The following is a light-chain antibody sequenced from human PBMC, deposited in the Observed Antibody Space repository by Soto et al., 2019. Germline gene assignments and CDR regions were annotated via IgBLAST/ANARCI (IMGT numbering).Light chain of an antibody. CDR2: DAS. CDR3: QHYGTSFFT. Sequence: EIVLTQSPGTLSLSPGERATLSCRASQSVGNYLVWYQQKPGQAPRLLIYDASTRATGIPDRFSGGGSGTDFTLTISRLEPEDFAVFYCQHYGTSFFTFGGGTKVEIK. V-gene: IGKV3-20*01. J-gene: IGKJ4*01. CDR1: QSVGNY.